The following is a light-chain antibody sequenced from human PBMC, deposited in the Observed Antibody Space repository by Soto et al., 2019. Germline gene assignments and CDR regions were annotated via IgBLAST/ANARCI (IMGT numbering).Light chain of an antibody. V-gene: IGKV3-20*01. CDR3: QQRKT. CDR1: QSISSSY. J-gene: IGKJ2*01. Sequence: EIVLTQTPGTLSLSPGERSTLSCRASQSISSSYLAWYQQRPGQAPRLLIYGASSRTTGTPDRFSGSGSGTDFTLTISRLEPDDFAVYYCQQRKTFGQGTNLEIK. CDR2: GAS.